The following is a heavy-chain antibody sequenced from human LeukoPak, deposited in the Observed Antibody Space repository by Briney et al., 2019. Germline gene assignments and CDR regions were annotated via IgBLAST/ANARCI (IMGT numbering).Heavy chain of an antibody. D-gene: IGHD6-13*01. CDR3: ARVLIGGQQGYDY. V-gene: IGHV3-48*04. Sequence: GGSLRLSCAASGFTFSSYSMNWLRQAQGKGLEWVSYISSSSSTIYYADSVKGRFTISRDNAKNSLYLQMNRLRAEDTAVYYCARVLIGGQQGYDYWGQGTLVTVSS. CDR2: ISSSSSTI. CDR1: GFTFSSYS. J-gene: IGHJ4*02.